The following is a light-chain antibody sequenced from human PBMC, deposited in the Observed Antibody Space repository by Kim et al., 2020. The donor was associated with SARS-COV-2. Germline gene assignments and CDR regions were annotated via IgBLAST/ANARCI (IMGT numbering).Light chain of an antibody. V-gene: IGKV1-5*03. CDR3: QQYYTYPYT. J-gene: IGKJ2*01. CDR2: STS. Sequence: DIQMTQSPSTLSASVGDRVTITCRASQSLNSWVAWYQQKPGKAPDLLIYSTSTLQSGVPSRFSGSRSGTEFTLTNSSLQPHDFATYYCQQYYTYPYTFGQGTKLEI. CDR1: QSLNSW.